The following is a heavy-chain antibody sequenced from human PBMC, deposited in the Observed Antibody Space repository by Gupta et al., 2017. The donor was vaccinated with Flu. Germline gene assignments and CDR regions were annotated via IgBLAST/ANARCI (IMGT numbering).Heavy chain of an antibody. CDR1: GFSLSNARMG. J-gene: IGHJ4*02. CDR2: IFSNDEK. Sequence: QVTLKESGPVLVKPTETLTLTCTVSGFSLSNARMGVSWIRQPPGKALEWLAHIFSNDEKSYSTSLKSRLTISKDTSKSQVVLTMTNMDPVDTATYYCARIYYDFWSGYYLGPYFDYCGQGTLVTVSS. D-gene: IGHD3-3*01. CDR3: ARIYYDFWSGYYLGPYFDY. V-gene: IGHV2-26*01.